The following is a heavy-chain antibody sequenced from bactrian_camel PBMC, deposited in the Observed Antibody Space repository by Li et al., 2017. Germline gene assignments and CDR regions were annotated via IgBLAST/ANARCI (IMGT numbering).Heavy chain of an antibody. J-gene: IGHJ4*01. V-gene: IGHV3-3*01. CDR1: TTSPNTISHYV. D-gene: IGHD1*01. Sequence: QVQLVESGGGSVQEGGSLTLSCVASTTSPNTISHYVMGWFRQTPGKDREGVAALFPFNKQAYYTNSVKGRFSISGDSARNTLYLQMNDLKPDDTACTTVRPILRARPPRPWLGVVGREIRGPTGAREPRSPSP. CDR2: LFPFNKQA. CDR3: RPILRARPPRPWLGVVGREIRGPT.